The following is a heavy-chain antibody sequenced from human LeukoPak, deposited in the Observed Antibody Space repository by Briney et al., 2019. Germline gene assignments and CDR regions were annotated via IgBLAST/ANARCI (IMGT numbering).Heavy chain of an antibody. CDR1: GFTFDDYA. J-gene: IGHJ4*02. CDR2: ISWNSGSI. Sequence: GGSLRLSCAASGFTFDDYAMHWVRQAPGKGLEWVSGISWNSGSIGYADSVKGRFTISRDNAKNSLYLQMNSLRAEDMALYYCAKDSSSSPWGYFDYWGQETLVTVSS. V-gene: IGHV3-9*03. D-gene: IGHD6-6*01. CDR3: AKDSSSSPWGYFDY.